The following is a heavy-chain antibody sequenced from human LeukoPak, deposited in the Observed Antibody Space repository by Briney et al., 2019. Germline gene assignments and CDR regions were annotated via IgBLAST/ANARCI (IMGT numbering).Heavy chain of an antibody. CDR2: ISYDGSNK. J-gene: IGHJ4*02. V-gene: IGHV3-30*18. CDR1: GFTFSSYG. D-gene: IGHD6-19*01. Sequence: GGSLRLSCAASGFTFSSYGMHWVPQAPGKGLEGVAVISYDGSNKYYADSVKGRFTISRDNSKNTLYLQMNSLRAEDTAVYYCAKGGSGWYFDYWGQGTLVTVSS. CDR3: AKGGSGWYFDY.